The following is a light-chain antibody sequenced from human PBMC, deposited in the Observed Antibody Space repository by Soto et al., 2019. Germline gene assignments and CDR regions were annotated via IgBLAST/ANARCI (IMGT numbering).Light chain of an antibody. V-gene: IGKV1-5*03. CDR2: KAS. J-gene: IGKJ4*01. Sequence: DIQMTQSPSTLSASVGDRVTISCRASQNVNSWVAWHQQKPGKAPKLLIYKASSLESGVPSRFSGSGSGTEFTLTISSLQTDDFATYYCQQYNGHPLTFGGGTKVEIK. CDR1: QNVNSW. CDR3: QQYNGHPLT.